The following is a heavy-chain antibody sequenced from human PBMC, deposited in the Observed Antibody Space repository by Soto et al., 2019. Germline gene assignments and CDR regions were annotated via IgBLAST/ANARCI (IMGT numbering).Heavy chain of an antibody. CDR2: IYYSGST. J-gene: IGHJ3*02. Sequence: PTETRCLTCTVSGGSISSCCWSWSRQPPGKGLEWIVYIYYSGSTNYNPSLKSRVTISVDTSKNQFSLKLSPVTAADTAVYYCASYGPCAFDIWGQATMVT. V-gene: IGHV4-59*01. CDR1: GGSISSCC. CDR3: ASYGPCAFDI. D-gene: IGHD4-17*01.